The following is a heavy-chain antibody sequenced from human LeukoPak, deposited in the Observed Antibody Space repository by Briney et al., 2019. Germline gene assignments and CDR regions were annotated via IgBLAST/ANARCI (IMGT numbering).Heavy chain of an antibody. V-gene: IGHV3-23*01. Sequence: GGSLRLSCAASGLSFSSYAMGWVRQGPGNGLEWVSGISASGGSTYYADSVQGRFTISRDNPNNTLYLQMNSLRADDTAVYFCATEVSGSYSASDYWGQGTPVTVSA. J-gene: IGHJ4*02. CDR3: ATEVSGSYSASDY. D-gene: IGHD1-26*01. CDR2: ISASGGST. CDR1: GLSFSSYA.